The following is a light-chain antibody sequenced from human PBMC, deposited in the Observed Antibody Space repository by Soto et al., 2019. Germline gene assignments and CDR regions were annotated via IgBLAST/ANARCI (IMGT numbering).Light chain of an antibody. Sequence: QSALTQPASVSGSPGQSITISCTGTSSDVGSYNLVSWYQQHPGKAPELMIYEVSKRPSGVSNRFSGSKSGNTASLTISGLQAEDEADYYCCSYAGSSTSPYVFGTGTKLTVL. J-gene: IGLJ1*01. CDR2: EVS. V-gene: IGLV2-23*02. CDR3: CSYAGSSTSPYV. CDR1: SSDVGSYNL.